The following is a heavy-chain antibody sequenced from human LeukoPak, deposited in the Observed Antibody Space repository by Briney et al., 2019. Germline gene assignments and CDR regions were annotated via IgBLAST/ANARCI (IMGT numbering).Heavy chain of an antibody. D-gene: IGHD1-1*01. J-gene: IGHJ3*02. CDR2: IIPIFGTA. Sequence: ASVKVSCKASGGTFSSYAISWVRQASGQGLEWMGGIIPIFGTANYAQKFQGRVTITADESTSTAYMELSSLRSEDTAVYYCARSRHLGWNDAFDIWGQGTMVTVSS. CDR3: ARSRHLGWNDAFDI. CDR1: GGTFSSYA. V-gene: IGHV1-69*13.